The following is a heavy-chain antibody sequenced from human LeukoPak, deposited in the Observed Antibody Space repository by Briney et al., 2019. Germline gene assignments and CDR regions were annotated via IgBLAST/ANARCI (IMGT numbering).Heavy chain of an antibody. J-gene: IGHJ4*02. V-gene: IGHV3-33*06. D-gene: IGHD6-19*01. CDR1: GFTFSSYS. Sequence: PGGSLRLSCAASGFTFSSYSMNWVRQAPGKGLEWVAVILSDGSKEFYTDSVKGRFTISRDNSKNTLYLQMNSLRAEDTAVYYCAKGPVAGLDYWGQGTLVTVSS. CDR3: AKGPVAGLDY. CDR2: ILSDGSKE.